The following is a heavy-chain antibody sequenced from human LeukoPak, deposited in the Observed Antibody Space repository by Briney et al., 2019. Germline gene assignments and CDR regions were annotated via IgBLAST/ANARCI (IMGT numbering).Heavy chain of an antibody. V-gene: IGHV1-24*01. J-gene: IGHJ4*02. D-gene: IGHD2-2*01. Sequence: ASVKVSCKVSGYTLTELSMHWVRQAPGKGLEWMGGFDPEDGETIYAQKFQGRVTMTEDTSTDTAYMELSSLRSEDTAVYYCATGVVAPAAVQYYFDYWGQGTLVTVSS. CDR1: GYTLTELS. CDR3: ATGVVAPAAVQYYFDY. CDR2: FDPEDGET.